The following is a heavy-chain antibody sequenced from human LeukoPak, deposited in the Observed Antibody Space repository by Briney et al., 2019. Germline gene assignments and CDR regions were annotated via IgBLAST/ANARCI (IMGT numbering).Heavy chain of an antibody. CDR1: GGTFSSYA. V-gene: IGHV1-69*01. D-gene: IGHD4-17*01. CDR2: IIPIFGTA. CDR3: ARGEEYGDYNY. Sequence: SVKVSCKASGGTFSSYAISWVRQAPGQGLEWMGGIIPIFGTANYAQKFQGRVTITADGSTSTAYVELSSLRSEDTAVYYCARGEEYGDYNYWGQGTLVTVSS. J-gene: IGHJ4*02.